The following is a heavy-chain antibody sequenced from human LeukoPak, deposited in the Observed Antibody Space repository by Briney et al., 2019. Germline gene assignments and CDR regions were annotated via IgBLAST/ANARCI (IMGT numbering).Heavy chain of an antibody. CDR3: ARGDNYDILTGYYMDWFDP. V-gene: IGHV1-18*01. CDR1: GYTFSNFG. D-gene: IGHD3-9*01. J-gene: IGHJ5*02. Sequence: ASVKVSCKASGYTFSNFGISWVRQAPGQGLEWMGWINAYNGNTNYAQKLQGRVTMSTVTSTSTAYMELRSLRSDDTAVYYCARGDNYDILTGYYMDWFDPWGQGTLVTVSS. CDR2: INAYNGNT.